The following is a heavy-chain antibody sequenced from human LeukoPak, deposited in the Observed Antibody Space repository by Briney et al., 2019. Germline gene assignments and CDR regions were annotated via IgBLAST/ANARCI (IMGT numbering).Heavy chain of an antibody. CDR1: GYTFTDYY. D-gene: IGHD6-13*01. J-gene: IGHJ1*01. Sequence: ASVKVSCKVSGYTFTDYYMHWVQQATGKGLEWMGLVDPEDGETIYAEKFQGRVTITADTSTDTAYMELSSLRSENTAVYYCATPPRYSTLEYFQHWGQGTLVTVSS. CDR2: VDPEDGET. CDR3: ATPPRYSTLEYFQH. V-gene: IGHV1-69-2*01.